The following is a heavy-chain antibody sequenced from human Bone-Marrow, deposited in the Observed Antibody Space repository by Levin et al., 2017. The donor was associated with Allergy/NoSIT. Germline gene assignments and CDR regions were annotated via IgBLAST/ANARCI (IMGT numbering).Heavy chain of an antibody. CDR1: GGSIGTGTYY. Sequence: SSETLSLTCSVSGGSIGTGTYYWSWIRQAPGKGLEWVGYMYYSDNTYYNPSLMSRVTISVDRSKNHLYLRLTSVTAADTAVYYCARESLWRATGGYQYYVMDVWGQGTTVTVSS. CDR3: ARESLWRATGGYQYYVMDV. D-gene: IGHD5-24*01. CDR2: MYYSDNT. J-gene: IGHJ6*02. V-gene: IGHV4-30-4*01.